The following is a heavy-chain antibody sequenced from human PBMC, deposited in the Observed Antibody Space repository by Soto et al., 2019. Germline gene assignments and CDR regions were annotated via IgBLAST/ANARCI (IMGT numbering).Heavy chain of an antibody. D-gene: IGHD3-10*01. J-gene: IGHJ4*02. CDR2: ISAYYGNT. V-gene: IGHV1-18*01. CDR3: ARVFRGGKVKIDY. Sequence: QVQLVQSGAEVKKPGASVKVSCKASGYTFTSYGISWVRQAPGQGLEWMGWISAYYGNTNYAQKLQGRVTMTTDTTTSTDYRELRSLSSDDKAWYYGARVFRGGKVKIDYWGQGTLVTVSS. CDR1: GYTFTSYG.